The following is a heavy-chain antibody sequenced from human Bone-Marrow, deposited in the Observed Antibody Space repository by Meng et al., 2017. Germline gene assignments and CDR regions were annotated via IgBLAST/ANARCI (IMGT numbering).Heavy chain of an antibody. J-gene: IGHJ4*02. CDR2: IDPKSGAT. V-gene: IGHV1-2*06. Sequence: QVQRVQSGAEVKKPGASVKVSCKAFGYTFSNYYMEWVRQAPGQGIEWMGRIDPKSGATNYAQKFQGRVTMTRDTSISTAYVELSRLRSDDTAVYYCVPSAGPAYFDYWGQGTLVTVSS. CDR1: GYTFSNYY. CDR3: VPSAGPAYFDY.